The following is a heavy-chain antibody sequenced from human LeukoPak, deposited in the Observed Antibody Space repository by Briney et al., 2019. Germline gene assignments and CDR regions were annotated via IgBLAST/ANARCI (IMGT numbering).Heavy chain of an antibody. V-gene: IGHV1-18*01. D-gene: IGHD2-15*01. Sequence: ASVKVSCKASGGTFSSYAISWVRQAPGQGLEWMGWISAYNGNTNYAQKLQGRVTMTTDTSTSTAYMELRSLRSDDTAVYYCARLGYCSGGSCFFEWYFDYWGQGTLVTVSS. J-gene: IGHJ4*02. CDR2: ISAYNGNT. CDR1: GGTFSSYA. CDR3: ARLGYCSGGSCFFEWYFDY.